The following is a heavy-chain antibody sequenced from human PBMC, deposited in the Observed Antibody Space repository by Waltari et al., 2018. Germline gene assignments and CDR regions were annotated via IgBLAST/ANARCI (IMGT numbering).Heavy chain of an antibody. V-gene: IGHV1-18*04. D-gene: IGHD1-20*01. CDR1: GYSFTSVG. J-gene: IGHJ4*02. CDR3: ATDNLNAFHN. CDR2: VSPLNGKT. Sequence: QVQLLQSGAEVKEPGASVKVSCRASGYSFTSVGISWVRLAPGQGLEWGGWVSPLNGKTNDAQNVQDRVTMTTDTSTSTAYMELRSLRFDDTAVYFCATDNLNAFHNWGQGTLVTVSS.